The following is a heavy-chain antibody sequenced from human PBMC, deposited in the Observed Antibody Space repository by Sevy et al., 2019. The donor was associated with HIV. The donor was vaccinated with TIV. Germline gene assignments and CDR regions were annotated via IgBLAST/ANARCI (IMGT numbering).Heavy chain of an antibody. J-gene: IGHJ3*02. CDR2: ISYEGSNK. CDR1: GFTFSDYA. V-gene: IGHV3-33*08. D-gene: IGHD3-22*01. CDR3: ARDRRMSYDSSGYYPNDAFDI. Sequence: GGSLRLSCAASGFTFSDYAMHWVRQAPGKGLEWVAVISYEGSNKNYADSVRGQFTISRDNSKNTLYLQMNSLRAEDTAVYYCARDRRMSYDSSGYYPNDAFDIWGQGTMVTVSS.